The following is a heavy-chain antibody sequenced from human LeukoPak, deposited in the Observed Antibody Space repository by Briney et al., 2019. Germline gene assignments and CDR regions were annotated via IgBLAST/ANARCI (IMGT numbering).Heavy chain of an antibody. CDR2: ISASGAVP. CDR1: GFRFDSFY. D-gene: IGHD3-22*01. V-gene: IGHV3-11*04. CDR3: ARSLIVASEDY. J-gene: IGHJ4*02. Sequence: GGSLRLSCAASGFRFDSFYMGWIRQVPGKGLDYIALISASGAVPYYAGSVKGRFTISRDNAKNSVSLQMNSLSADDTAAYYCARSLIVASEDYWGQGTLVTVSS.